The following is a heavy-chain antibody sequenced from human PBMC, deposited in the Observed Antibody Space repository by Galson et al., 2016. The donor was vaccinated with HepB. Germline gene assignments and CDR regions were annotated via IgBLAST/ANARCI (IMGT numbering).Heavy chain of an antibody. J-gene: IGHJ6*02. V-gene: IGHV2-70*01. CDR1: GFSLNTLGMC. CDR2: IDWDDDK. Sequence: PALVKPTQTLTLTCTFSGFSLNTLGMCVTWIRQPPGKALEWLALIDWDDDKYYSTSLKTRLTISKDTSKNQVVLTMTNMDPVDTATYYCARTLVAKNYGMDVWGQGTTVTVSS. CDR3: ARTLVAKNYGMDV. D-gene: IGHD2-2*01.